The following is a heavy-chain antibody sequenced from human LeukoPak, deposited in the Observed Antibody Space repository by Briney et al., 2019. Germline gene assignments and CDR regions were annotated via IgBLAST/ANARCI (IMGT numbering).Heavy chain of an antibody. Sequence: GGSLRLSCAASGFTFTSYAMSWVRQAPGKGLEWVSAISGSGGSTYYADSVKGRFTISRDNSKNTLYLQMNSLRAEDTAVYYWAKERFVVVPAAMDYWGQETLVTVSS. CDR1: GFTFTSYA. CDR3: AKERFVVVPAAMDY. D-gene: IGHD2-2*01. V-gene: IGHV3-23*01. J-gene: IGHJ4*02. CDR2: ISGSGGST.